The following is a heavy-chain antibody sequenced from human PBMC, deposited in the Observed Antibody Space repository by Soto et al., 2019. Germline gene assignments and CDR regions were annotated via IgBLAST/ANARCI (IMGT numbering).Heavy chain of an antibody. CDR3: AHRPGRRYYYGSGTLDP. CDR2: IYWNDDK. Sequence: SGPTLVNPTQTLTLTCTFSGFSLSTSGVGVGWIRQPPGKALEWLALIYWNDDKRYSPSLKSRLTITKDTSKNQVVLTMTNMDPVDTATYYCAHRPGRRYYYGSGTLDPWGQGTLVTVS. D-gene: IGHD3-10*01. V-gene: IGHV2-5*01. CDR1: GFSLSTSGVG. J-gene: IGHJ5*02.